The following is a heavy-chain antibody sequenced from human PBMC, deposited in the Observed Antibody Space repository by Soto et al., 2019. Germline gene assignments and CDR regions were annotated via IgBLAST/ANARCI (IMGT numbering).Heavy chain of an antibody. Sequence: GGSLRLSCAASGFTFSGSAMHWVRQASGKGLEWVGRIRSKANSYATAYAESVKGRFTISRDDSKNTAYLQMNSLKTEDTAVYYCTRHYDILAGYYSWDYYYYMDVWGKGTTVTVSS. J-gene: IGHJ6*03. CDR3: TRHYDILAGYYSWDYYYYMDV. CDR2: IRSKANSYAT. CDR1: GFTFSGSA. D-gene: IGHD3-9*01. V-gene: IGHV3-73*01.